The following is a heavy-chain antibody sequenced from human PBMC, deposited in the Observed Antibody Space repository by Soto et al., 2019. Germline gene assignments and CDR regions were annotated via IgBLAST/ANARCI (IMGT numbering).Heavy chain of an antibody. CDR1: GGSFSGYY. J-gene: IGHJ6*02. V-gene: IGHV4-34*01. CDR3: ARSPISYANYYYGMDV. Sequence: PSETLSLTCAVYGGSFSGYYWSWIRQPPGKGLEWIGEINHSGSTNYNPSLKSRVTISVDTSKNQFSLKLSSVTAADTAVYYCARSPISYANYYYGMDVWGQGTTVT. D-gene: IGHD2-8*01. CDR2: INHSGST.